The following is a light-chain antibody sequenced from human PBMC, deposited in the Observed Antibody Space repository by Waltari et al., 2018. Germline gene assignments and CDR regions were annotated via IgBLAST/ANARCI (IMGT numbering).Light chain of an antibody. CDR1: INDVGVEDY. CDR3: CSYAGAYTFV. CDR2: DVV. V-gene: IGLV2-11*01. Sequence: QSAPTQPHSVSASPGQSVTIPCSGSINDVGVEDYVSWYQQLPGKAPKLILYDVVKRPSGVPSRFSGSKYGTTASLTISGLQTDDEATYYCCSYAGAYTFVFGGGTKLTVL. J-gene: IGLJ3*02.